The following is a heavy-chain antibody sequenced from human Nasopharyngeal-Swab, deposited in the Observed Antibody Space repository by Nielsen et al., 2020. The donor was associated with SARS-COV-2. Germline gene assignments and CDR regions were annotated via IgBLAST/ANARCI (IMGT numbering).Heavy chain of an antibody. CDR3: ARRPGGIAAAGDAFDI. J-gene: IGHJ3*02. Sequence: VRQAPGKGLEWIGEIYHSGSTNYNPSLKSRVTISVDKSKNQFSLKLSSVTAADTAVYYCARRPGGIAAAGDAFDIWGQGTIVTVSS. V-gene: IGHV4-4*02. D-gene: IGHD6-13*01. CDR2: IYHSGST.